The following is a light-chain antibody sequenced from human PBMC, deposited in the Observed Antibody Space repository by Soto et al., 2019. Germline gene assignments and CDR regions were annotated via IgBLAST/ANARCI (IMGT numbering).Light chain of an antibody. CDR2: TAS. Sequence: DIQMTQSPSTLSSSVVARVTITCRASQSISGWLAWYQQKPGKHTRLLIYTASTLQTGVPSRFSGSGSGTDFTLTISSLQPEEWATDDCQQRYSTLWTGGQGTKVEIK. V-gene: IGKV1-39*01. CDR3: QQRYSTLWT. J-gene: IGKJ1*01. CDR1: QSISGW.